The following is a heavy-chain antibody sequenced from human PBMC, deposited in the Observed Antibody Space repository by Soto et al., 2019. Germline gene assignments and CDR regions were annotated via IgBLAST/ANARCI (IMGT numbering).Heavy chain of an antibody. CDR3: ARDGYSRSYFDY. Sequence: GAPVKASCQGSGGTFGSQTISWLRQAPGQGLEWMGGVIPILGTAKYAQRFQGRVTITADESTSTAYMELSSLRSEDTAVYYCARDGYSRSYFDYWGQGTLVTVSS. J-gene: IGHJ4*02. CDR2: VIPILGTA. CDR1: GGTFGSQT. V-gene: IGHV1-69*16. D-gene: IGHD1-26*01.